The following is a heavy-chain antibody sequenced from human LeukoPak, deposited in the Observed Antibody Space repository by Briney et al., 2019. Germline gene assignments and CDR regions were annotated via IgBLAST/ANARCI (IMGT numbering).Heavy chain of an antibody. CDR2: ISGGGDNT. CDR1: GFTFSSYA. CDR3: AKERGSLPAGQNRFDY. V-gene: IGHV3-23*01. J-gene: IGHJ4*02. D-gene: IGHD2-2*01. Sequence: GGSLSLSCAASGFTFSSYAVSWVRRAPGRGLEGVWAISGGGDNTYYADSVKGRFTISRDNSKNTLYLHMNSLRAEDTAVYYCAKERGSLPAGQNRFDYWGQGTLITVSS.